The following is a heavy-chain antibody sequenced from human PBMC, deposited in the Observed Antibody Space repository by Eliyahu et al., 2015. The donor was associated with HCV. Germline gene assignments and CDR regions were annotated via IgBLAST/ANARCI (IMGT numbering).Heavy chain of an antibody. CDR1: GFSLSTSGVG. D-gene: IGHD3-10*01. V-gene: IGHV2-5*02. J-gene: IGHJ4*02. CDR2: IYWDDDK. Sequence: QITLKESGPTLVKPTQTLTLTCTFSGFSLSTSGVGVGWIRQPPGKALEWLALIYWDDDKRYSPSLKSRLTITKDTSKNQVVLTMTNMDPVDTATYYCAHRGAIDGFYGSGSYSDYWGQGTLVTVSS. CDR3: AHRGAIDGFYGSGSYSDY.